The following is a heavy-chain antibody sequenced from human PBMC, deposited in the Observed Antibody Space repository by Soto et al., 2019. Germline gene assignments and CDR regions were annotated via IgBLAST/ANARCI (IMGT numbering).Heavy chain of an antibody. V-gene: IGHV3-48*02. CDR2: ISTTSSSI. CDR3: ERKGVAFDY. Sequence: GGSLRLSCAASGFTFSSYSMNWVRQAPGKGLEWISYISTTSSSIYYADSVKGRFTISRDNAKNSLFLQMNSLRDEDTAVYYCERKGVAFDYWGQGAQVTVSS. D-gene: IGHD3-3*01. CDR1: GFTFSSYS. J-gene: IGHJ4*02.